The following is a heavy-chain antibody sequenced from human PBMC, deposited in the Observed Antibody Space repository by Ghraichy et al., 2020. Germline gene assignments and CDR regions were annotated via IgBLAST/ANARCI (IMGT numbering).Heavy chain of an antibody. Sequence: ASVKVSCKASGYTFTSYDISWVRQAPGQGLEWMGWISAYNGITNYAQKLQGRVTMTTDTSTSTAYMELRSLRSDDTAVYYCARLGIAARAFDYWGQGTLVTVSS. CDR3: ARLGIAARAFDY. CDR2: ISAYNGIT. D-gene: IGHD6-6*01. CDR1: GYTFTSYD. J-gene: IGHJ4*02. V-gene: IGHV1-18*01.